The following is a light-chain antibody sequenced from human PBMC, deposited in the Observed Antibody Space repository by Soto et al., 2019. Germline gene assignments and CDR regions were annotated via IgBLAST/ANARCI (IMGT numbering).Light chain of an antibody. CDR2: GAS. CDR3: QQYGSSRT. J-gene: IGKJ1*01. CDR1: QSVSSSY. V-gene: IGKV3-20*01. Sequence: EIVLTQSPGTLSLSPGERATLSCRASQSVSSSYLAWYQQKPGQAPRLLIYGASSRATGIPDRFSGSGSGTDFTLTTSRLEPEDFEVYYWQQYGSSRTFGQGTKVEIK.